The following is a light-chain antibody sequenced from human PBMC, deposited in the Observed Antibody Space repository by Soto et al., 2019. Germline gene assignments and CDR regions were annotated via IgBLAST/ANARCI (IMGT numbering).Light chain of an antibody. CDR2: DAS. CDR1: QSISSW. CDR3: QQYNSYSSWT. J-gene: IGKJ1*01. Sequence: DIQMTQSPSTLSASVGDRVTITCRASQSISSWLAWYQQKPGKAPKLLIYDASSLESGVPSRFSGSGSGTEFTLTISRLQQDDFATYYCQQYNSYSSWTFGQGTKVEIK. V-gene: IGKV1-5*01.